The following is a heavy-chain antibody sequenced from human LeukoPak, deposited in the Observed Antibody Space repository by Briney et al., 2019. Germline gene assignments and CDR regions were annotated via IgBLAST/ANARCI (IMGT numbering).Heavy chain of an antibody. J-gene: IGHJ3*02. CDR3: VRHPPIAVVARGFDI. V-gene: IGHV4-39*01. Sequence: SETLSLTCTVSGGSISSSSYYWGWIRQPPGKGLEWIRSIYYSGSTYYNPSLKSRVTISVDTSKNQFSLKLSSVTAADTAKYYCVRHPPIAVVARGFDIWGQGTMVTASS. D-gene: IGHD6-19*01. CDR1: GGSISSSSYY. CDR2: IYYSGST.